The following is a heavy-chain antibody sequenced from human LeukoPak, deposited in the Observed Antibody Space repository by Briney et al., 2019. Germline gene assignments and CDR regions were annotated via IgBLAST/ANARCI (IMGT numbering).Heavy chain of an antibody. CDR2: IIPIFGTA. CDR1: GGTFSSYA. CDR3: ARVETGDYGWFDP. Sequence: SVKVSCKASGGTFSSYAISWVRQAPGQGLEWMGGIIPIFGTANYAQKFQGRVTITADESTSTAYMELSSLRSDDTAVYYCARVETGDYGWFDPWGQGTLVTVSS. D-gene: IGHD7-27*01. V-gene: IGHV1-69*13. J-gene: IGHJ5*02.